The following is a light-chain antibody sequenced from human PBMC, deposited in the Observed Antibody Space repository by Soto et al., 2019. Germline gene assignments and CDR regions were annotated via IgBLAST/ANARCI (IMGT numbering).Light chain of an antibody. V-gene: IGLV1-44*01. Sequence: QSVLTQPPSASGTPGQRVTISCSGSSSNIGSNPVNWYQQFPGTAPKLLIYNNNQRPSGVPDRLSGSKSGTSASLAISGLQSEDEADYYCATWDDSLSGVVFGGGTKLTAL. CDR1: SSNIGSNP. CDR3: ATWDDSLSGVV. CDR2: NNN. J-gene: IGLJ2*01.